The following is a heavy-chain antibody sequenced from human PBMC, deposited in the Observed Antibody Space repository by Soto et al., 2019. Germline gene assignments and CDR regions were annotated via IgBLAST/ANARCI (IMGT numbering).Heavy chain of an antibody. CDR2: ISYDGSNK. J-gene: IGHJ3*02. D-gene: IGHD1-26*01. Sequence: PGGSLRLSCAASGFTFSSYGMHWVRQAPGKGLEWVAVISYDGSNKYYADSVKGRFTISRDNSKNTLYLQMNSLRAEDTAVYYCAKDIVGATGAFDIWGQGTMVTVSS. CDR3: AKDIVGATGAFDI. V-gene: IGHV3-30*18. CDR1: GFTFSSYG.